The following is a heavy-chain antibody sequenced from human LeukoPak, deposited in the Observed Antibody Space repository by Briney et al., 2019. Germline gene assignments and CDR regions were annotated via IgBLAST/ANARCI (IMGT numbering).Heavy chain of an antibody. D-gene: IGHD3/OR15-3a*01. CDR2: INPRGCNT. CDR1: GYTFTTHY. CDR3: ARDFFNMISEY. J-gene: IGHJ4*02. Sequence: GASVKVSCKASGYTFTTHYIHWVRLAPGQGLEWMGIINPRGCNTNYAQKFKGRVTMTRDTSTSTVYLELSSLRSEDTAVYYCARDFFNMISEYWGQGTLVTICS. V-gene: IGHV1-46*01.